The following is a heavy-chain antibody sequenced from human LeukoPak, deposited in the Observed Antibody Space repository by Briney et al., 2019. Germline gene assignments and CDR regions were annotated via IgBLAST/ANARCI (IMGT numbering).Heavy chain of an antibody. CDR2: IDPSDSYT. D-gene: IGHD5-18*01. CDR3: ATLDTATLNAFDI. V-gene: IGHV5-10-1*01. Sequence: GESLRISCKGSGYSFTGYWISWVRQMPGKGLEWMGRIDPSDSYTNYSPSFQGHVTISADKSISTAYLQWSSLKASDTAMYYCATLDTATLNAFDIWGQGTMVTVSS. CDR1: GYSFTGYW. J-gene: IGHJ3*02.